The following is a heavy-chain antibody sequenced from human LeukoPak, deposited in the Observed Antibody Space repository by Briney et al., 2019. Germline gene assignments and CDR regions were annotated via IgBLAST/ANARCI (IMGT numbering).Heavy chain of an antibody. CDR1: GFTSTNTW. V-gene: IGHV3-66*01. D-gene: IGHD2-15*01. J-gene: IGHJ1*01. CDR3: ARDIGFCSGDSCYPKYFQH. CDR2: LYTGGDT. Sequence: GGSLRLSCAASGFTSTNTWMTWVRQAPGKGLEWVSILYTGGDTYYADSVKDRFTISRDNSKNTLYLQMSSLRAEDTAVYYCARDIGFCSGDSCYPKYFQHWGQGTLVTVSS.